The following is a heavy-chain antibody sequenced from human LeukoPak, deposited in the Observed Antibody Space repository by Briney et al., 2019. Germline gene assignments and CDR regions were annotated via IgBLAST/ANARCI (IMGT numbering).Heavy chain of an antibody. J-gene: IGHJ6*02. Sequence: ASVKVSCTVSGYTLTELSMHWVRQAPGKGLEWMGGFDPEDGETIYAQKLQGRVTMTEDTSTDTAYMELSSLRSEDTAVYYCATVDSGYDFNYYYGMDVWGQGTTVTVSS. CDR2: FDPEDGET. CDR1: GYTLTELS. V-gene: IGHV1-24*01. CDR3: ATVDSGYDFNYYYGMDV. D-gene: IGHD5-12*01.